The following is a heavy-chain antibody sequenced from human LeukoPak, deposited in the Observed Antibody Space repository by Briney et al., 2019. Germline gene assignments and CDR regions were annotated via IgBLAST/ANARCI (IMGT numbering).Heavy chain of an antibody. V-gene: IGHV3-23*01. CDR2: ISGSGGST. CDR1: GFTFSYYA. CDR3: AKGGSVRPAGGFDY. D-gene: IGHD3-10*02. J-gene: IGHJ4*02. Sequence: GGSLRLSCAASGFTFSYYAMSWVRQAPGKGREWVSGISGSGGSTYYADSVKGRFTISRDNSKNTLYLQMNSLRAEDTAVYYCAKGGSVRPAGGFDYWGQGTLVTVSS.